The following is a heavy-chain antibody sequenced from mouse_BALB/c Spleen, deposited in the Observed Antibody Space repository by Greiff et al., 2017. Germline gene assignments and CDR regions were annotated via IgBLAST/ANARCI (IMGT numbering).Heavy chain of an antibody. CDR1: GFNIKDYY. V-gene: IGHV14-1*02. J-gene: IGHJ1*01. D-gene: IGHD4-1*01. Sequence: EVQLQQSGAELVRPGALVKLSCKASGFNIKDYYMHWVKQRPEQGLEWIGWIDPENGNTIYDPKFQGKASITADTSSNTAYLQLSSLTSEDTAVYYCALTGTGWYFDVWGAGTTVTVSS. CDR3: ALTGTGWYFDV. CDR2: IDPENGNT.